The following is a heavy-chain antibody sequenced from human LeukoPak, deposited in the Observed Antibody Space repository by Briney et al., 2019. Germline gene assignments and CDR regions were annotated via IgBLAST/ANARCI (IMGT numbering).Heavy chain of an antibody. Sequence: GASVKVSCKASGGTFTRYGISWVRQAPGQGLEWMGWISAYNGNTNYAQKLQGRVTMTTDTSTSTAYMELRSLRSEDTAVYYCARGGRYSSSWEIDYWGQGTLVTVSS. V-gene: IGHV1-18*01. CDR3: ARGGRYSSSWEIDY. CDR2: ISAYNGNT. CDR1: GGTFTRYG. D-gene: IGHD6-13*01. J-gene: IGHJ4*02.